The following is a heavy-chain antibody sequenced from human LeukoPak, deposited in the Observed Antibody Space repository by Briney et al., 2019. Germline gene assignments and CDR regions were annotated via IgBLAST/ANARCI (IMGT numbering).Heavy chain of an antibody. J-gene: IGHJ4*02. CDR1: GGSFSSGSYY. CDR2: IYYSGST. Sequence: SETLSLTCTVSGGSFSSGSYYWSWVRQPPGRGLEWVGYIYYSGSTNYNPSLKSRVTISVDTSKTQFSLKLSSVTAADTAVYYCARGGYYYGSGSYYHYWGQGTLVTVSS. V-gene: IGHV4-61*01. CDR3: ARGGYYYGSGSYYHY. D-gene: IGHD3-10*01.